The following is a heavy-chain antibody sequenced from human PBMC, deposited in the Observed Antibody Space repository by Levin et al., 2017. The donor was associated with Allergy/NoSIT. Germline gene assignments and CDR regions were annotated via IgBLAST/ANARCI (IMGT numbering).Heavy chain of an antibody. Sequence: SETLSLTCVVSGGAISSGGFSWGWIRQTPGKGLEWIGYIHQSGSTSYNPSLKSRVTISLDTSNNQFSLKLSSVTAAYTAVYYCARAAGNSGYYTLYWGQGTLVTVSS. CDR1: GGAISSGGFS. CDR3: ARAAGNSGYYTLY. CDR2: IHQSGST. V-gene: IGHV4-30-2*01. J-gene: IGHJ4*02. D-gene: IGHD3-3*01.